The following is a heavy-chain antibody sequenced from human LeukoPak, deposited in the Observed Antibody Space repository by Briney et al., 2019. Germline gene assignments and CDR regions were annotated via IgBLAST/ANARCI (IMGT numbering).Heavy chain of an antibody. Sequence: SGGSLRLSCAASGFTFSGSAMHWVRQASGKGLEWVGRIRSKANSYATAYAASVKGRFTISRDDSKNTAYLQMNSLKTEDTAVYYCSRHQWEPKAGHWLDPWGQGTLSPSPQ. CDR1: GFTFSGSA. V-gene: IGHV3-73*01. D-gene: IGHD1-26*01. CDR3: SRHQWEPKAGHWLDP. J-gene: IGHJ5*02. CDR2: IRSKANSYAT.